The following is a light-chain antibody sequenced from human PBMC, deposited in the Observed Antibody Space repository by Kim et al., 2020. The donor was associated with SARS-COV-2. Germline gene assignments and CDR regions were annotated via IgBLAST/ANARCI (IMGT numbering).Light chain of an antibody. CDR2: RAS. J-gene: IGKJ4*01. CDR3: QHYDAYPLT. V-gene: IGKV1-5*03. Sequence: DIQMTQSPSTLSTSVGDRVTITCRASQSIRIYLAWYQQKPGKAAKLLIYRASRLETGVPSRFSGSGSGTEFTLTISSLQPDDSAIYYCQHYDAYPLTFGGGTKVDIK. CDR1: QSIRIY.